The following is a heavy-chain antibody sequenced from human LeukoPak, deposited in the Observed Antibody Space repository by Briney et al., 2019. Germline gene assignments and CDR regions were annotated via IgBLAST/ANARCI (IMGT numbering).Heavy chain of an antibody. Sequence: GGSLRLSCAASGFTFSSYGMHWVRQAPGKGLEGVAFIRYDGSNKYYADSVKGRFTISRDNSKNTLYLQMNGLRAEYTAVYYCTKDRLTEDILTGYYYWGQGTLVTVSS. CDR2: IRYDGSNK. D-gene: IGHD3-9*01. V-gene: IGHV3-30*02. J-gene: IGHJ4*02. CDR3: TKDRLTEDILTGYYY. CDR1: GFTFSSYG.